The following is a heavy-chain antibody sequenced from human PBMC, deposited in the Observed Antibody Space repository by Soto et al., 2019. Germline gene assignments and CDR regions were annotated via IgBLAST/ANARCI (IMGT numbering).Heavy chain of an antibody. Sequence: GASVKVSCKASGYTFTSYGISWVRQAPGQGLEWMGWISPNSGSTNYAQKLQGRVTMTRDTSISTAYMELSRLRSDDTAVYYCARGSYYDYVWGSYRPSRGGMDVWGQGTTVTVSS. CDR1: GYTFTSYG. V-gene: IGHV1-2*02. J-gene: IGHJ6*02. CDR2: ISPNSGST. D-gene: IGHD3-16*02. CDR3: ARGSYYDYVWGSYRPSRGGMDV.